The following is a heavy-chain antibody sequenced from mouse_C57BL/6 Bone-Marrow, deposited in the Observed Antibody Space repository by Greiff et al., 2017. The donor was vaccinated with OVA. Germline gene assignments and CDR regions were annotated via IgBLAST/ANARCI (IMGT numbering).Heavy chain of an antibody. CDR2: ISGGGGNT. Sequence: VESGGGLVKPGGSLKLSCAASGFTFSSYTMSWVRQTPAKRLEWVATISGGGGNTYYPDSVKGRFTISRDNAKNTLYLQMSSLRSEDTALYYCARVYYEYDAVYYSMDYWGQGTPVTVSS. CDR3: ARVYYEYDAVYYSMDY. D-gene: IGHD2-4*01. J-gene: IGHJ4*01. V-gene: IGHV5-9*01. CDR1: GFTFSSYT.